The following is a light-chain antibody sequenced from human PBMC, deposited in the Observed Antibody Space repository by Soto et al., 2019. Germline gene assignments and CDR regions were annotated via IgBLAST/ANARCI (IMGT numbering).Light chain of an antibody. CDR1: QSVTSSY. CDR2: DAS. Sequence: EIVLTQSPGTLSLSPGERATLSCRASQSVTSSYLAWYQQKPGQAPRLLIYDASNRATGIPDRFSGSGSGTDFTLTISRLEPEDFAVYYCQHYGTSLWTFGQGTKVAIK. J-gene: IGKJ1*01. CDR3: QHYGTSLWT. V-gene: IGKV3-20*01.